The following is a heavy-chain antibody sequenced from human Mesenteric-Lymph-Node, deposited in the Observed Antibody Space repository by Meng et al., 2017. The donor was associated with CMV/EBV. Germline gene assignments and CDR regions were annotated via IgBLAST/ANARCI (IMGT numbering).Heavy chain of an antibody. J-gene: IGHJ6*02. V-gene: IGHV3-11*01. Sequence: GESLKISCAASGFTFSDYYMSWIRQAPGKGLEWVSYISSSGSTIYYADSVKGRFTISRDNAKNSLYLQMNSLRAEDTAVYYCARDSDNYDPRGYYYYYGMDVWGQGTTVTVSS. CDR3: ARDSDNYDPRGYYYYYGMDV. CDR1: GFTFSDYY. D-gene: IGHD5-12*01. CDR2: ISSSGSTI.